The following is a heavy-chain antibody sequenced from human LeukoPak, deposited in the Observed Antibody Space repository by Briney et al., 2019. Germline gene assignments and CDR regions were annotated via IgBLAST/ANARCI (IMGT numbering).Heavy chain of an antibody. V-gene: IGHV3-23*01. CDR1: GFTFISYA. D-gene: IGHD3-22*01. CDR3: AKGETYYYDSSGSCAFDI. CDR2: IIGSGGST. J-gene: IGHJ3*02. Sequence: PGPSLRLSCAASGFTFISYAMSWDRQAPGNLLEWVSAIIGSGGSTYYADSVKGRFNIPRDNSKNTLYLQMHSLRAADKAVYYCAKGETYYYDSSGSCAFDIWGKGTMVTVSS.